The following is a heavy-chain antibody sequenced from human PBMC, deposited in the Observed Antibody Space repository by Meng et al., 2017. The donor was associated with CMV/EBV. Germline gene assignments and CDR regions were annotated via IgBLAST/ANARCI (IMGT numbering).Heavy chain of an antibody. V-gene: IGHV3-48*04. CDR2: ISSSSSTI. J-gene: IGHJ6*02. CDR1: GFTFSSYS. D-gene: IGHD6-19*01. Sequence: GESLKISCAASGFTFSSYSMNWVRRAPGKGLEWVSYISSSSSTIYYADSVKGRFTISRDNAKNSLYLQMNSLRAEDTAVYYCARETWQWLVGVWGQGTTVTVSS. CDR3: ARETWQWLVGV.